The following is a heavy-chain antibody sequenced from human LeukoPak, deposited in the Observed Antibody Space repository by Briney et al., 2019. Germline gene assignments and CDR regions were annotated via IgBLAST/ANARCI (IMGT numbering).Heavy chain of an antibody. V-gene: IGHV1-46*01. J-gene: IGHJ4*02. D-gene: IGHD5-18*01. Sequence: ASVKVSCKAPGYTFTSYYMHWVRQAPGQGLEWMGIINPSGGSTSYAQKFQGRVTMTRDMSTSTVYMELSSLRSEDTAVYYCARLDTAMVCDYWGQGTLVTVSS. CDR3: ARLDTAMVCDY. CDR1: GYTFTSYY. CDR2: INPSGGST.